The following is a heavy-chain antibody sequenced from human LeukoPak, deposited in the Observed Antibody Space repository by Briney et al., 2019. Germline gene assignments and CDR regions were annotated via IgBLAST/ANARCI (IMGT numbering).Heavy chain of an antibody. CDR2: VDHTGDT. Sequence: PSETLSLTCSVSGGSITSYSWTWIRQPPGKGLEWIGYVDHTGDTNYNPSLKGRVTMEVDTSKSQFSLRVNSASAADTATYFCARQNQADFDYWGRGTLVTVSS. D-gene: IGHD1-14*01. CDR3: ARQNQADFDY. J-gene: IGHJ4*01. CDR1: GGSITSYS. V-gene: IGHV4-59*08.